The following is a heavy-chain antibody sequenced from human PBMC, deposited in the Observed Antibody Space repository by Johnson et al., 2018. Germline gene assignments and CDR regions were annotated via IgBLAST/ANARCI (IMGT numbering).Heavy chain of an antibody. Sequence: QVQLVESGGGVVQPGRSLRLSCAASGFTFSSYAMHWVRQAPGKGLEWVAVISYDGSTKYYADSVKGRFTISRDNSKNTLYLQMNSRRAEDTAVYYCARDTELDYYDSSGYYLGYFQHWGQAPWSPSPQ. D-gene: IGHD3-22*01. CDR1: GFTFSSYA. V-gene: IGHV3-30-3*01. J-gene: IGHJ1*01. CDR3: ARDTELDYYDSSGYYLGYFQH. CDR2: ISYDGSTK.